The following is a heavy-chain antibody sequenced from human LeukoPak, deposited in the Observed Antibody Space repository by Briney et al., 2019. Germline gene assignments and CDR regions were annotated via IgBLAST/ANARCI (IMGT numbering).Heavy chain of an antibody. D-gene: IGHD5-12*01. CDR3: ARGGGYAFDH. V-gene: IGHV3-30*02. J-gene: IGHJ4*02. CDR1: GFTFSSYG. Sequence: GGSLRLSCAASGFTFSSYGMHWVRQAPGKGLEWVAFIRYDGSNKYYADSVKGRFTISRDNSKNTVYLQMNSLRPGDTAMYYCARGGGYAFDHWRQGTLVTVSS. CDR2: IRYDGSNK.